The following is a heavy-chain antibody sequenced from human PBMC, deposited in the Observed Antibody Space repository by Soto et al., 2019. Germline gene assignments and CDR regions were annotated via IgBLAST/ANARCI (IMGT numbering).Heavy chain of an antibody. Sequence: SETLSLTCAVYGGSFSGYYWSWIRQPPGKGLEWIGEINHSGSTNYNPSLKSRVTISVDTSKNQFSLKRSSVTAADTAVYYCARAGDSIAARPPTRYYGMDVWGQGTTVTVSS. D-gene: IGHD6-6*01. CDR1: GGSFSGYY. CDR3: ARAGDSIAARPPTRYYGMDV. J-gene: IGHJ6*02. CDR2: INHSGST. V-gene: IGHV4-34*01.